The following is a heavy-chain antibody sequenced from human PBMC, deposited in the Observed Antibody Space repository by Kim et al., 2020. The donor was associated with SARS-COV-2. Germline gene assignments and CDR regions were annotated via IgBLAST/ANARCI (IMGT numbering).Heavy chain of an antibody. J-gene: IGHJ5*02. Sequence: ASVKVSCKASGYTFTGYYMHWVRQAPGQGLEWMGWINPNSGGTNYAQKFQGRGTMTRDTSISTAYMELSRLRSDDTAVYYCARDGCSSTSCYSGTRANWFDPWGQGTLVTVSS. CDR1: GYTFTGYY. D-gene: IGHD2-2*01. CDR3: ARDGCSSTSCYSGTRANWFDP. V-gene: IGHV1-2*02. CDR2: INPNSGGT.